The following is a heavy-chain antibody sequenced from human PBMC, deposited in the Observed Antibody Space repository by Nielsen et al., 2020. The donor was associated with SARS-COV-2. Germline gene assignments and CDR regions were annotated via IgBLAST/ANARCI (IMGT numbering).Heavy chain of an antibody. CDR3: LRGLVDY. J-gene: IGHJ4*02. Sequence: GGSLRLSCAASGFTFSTYSMNWVRQSPGKGLEWVSYISYSSGSTIYYADSVKGRFTISRDNDKNSLYLQMNSLRDEDTAVYYCLRGLVDYWGQGTLVTVSS. D-gene: IGHD3/OR15-3a*01. CDR1: GFTFSTYS. CDR2: ISYSSGSTI. V-gene: IGHV3-48*02.